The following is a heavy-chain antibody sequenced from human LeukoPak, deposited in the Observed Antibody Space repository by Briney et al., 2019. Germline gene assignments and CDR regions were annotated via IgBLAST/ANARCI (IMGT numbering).Heavy chain of an antibody. Sequence: GASVKVSCKASGYTFTSYDINWVRQATGQGLEWMGWMNPNSGNTGYAQKFQGRVTMTRNTSISTAYMELRSLRSDDTAVYYCARDQGIYDFWSGYPGGSDAFDIWGQGTMVTVSS. CDR1: GYTFTSYD. J-gene: IGHJ3*02. D-gene: IGHD3-3*01. V-gene: IGHV1-8*01. CDR3: ARDQGIYDFWSGYPGGSDAFDI. CDR2: MNPNSGNT.